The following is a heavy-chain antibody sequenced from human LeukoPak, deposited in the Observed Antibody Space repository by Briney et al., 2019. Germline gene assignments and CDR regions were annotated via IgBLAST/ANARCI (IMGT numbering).Heavy chain of an antibody. CDR3: AKRDPLLWFGELSNVWYYFDY. D-gene: IGHD3-10*01. Sequence: PGGSLRLSCAAPAFTFDDYAMHWVRQATGKGLEWVAVSYSGGSTYYADSVKGRFTMSRDNSKNTLYLQMNSLRAEDTAVYYCAKRDPLLWFGELSNVWYYFDYWGQGTLVTVSS. V-gene: IGHV3-23*01. CDR1: AFTFDDYA. CDR2: SYSGGST. J-gene: IGHJ4*02.